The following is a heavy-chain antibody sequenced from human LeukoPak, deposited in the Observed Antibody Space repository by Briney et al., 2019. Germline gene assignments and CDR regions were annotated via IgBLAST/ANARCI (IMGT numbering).Heavy chain of an antibody. CDR3: VSRLGDY. CDR2: INHSGST. Sequence: SETLSLTXAVYGGSFSGYYWSWIRQPPGEGLEWIGEINHSGSTNYNPSLKSRVTISVDTSKNQFSLKLSSVTAADTAVYYCVSRLGDYWGQGTLVTVSS. D-gene: IGHD6-19*01. J-gene: IGHJ4*02. CDR1: GGSFSGYY. V-gene: IGHV4-34*01.